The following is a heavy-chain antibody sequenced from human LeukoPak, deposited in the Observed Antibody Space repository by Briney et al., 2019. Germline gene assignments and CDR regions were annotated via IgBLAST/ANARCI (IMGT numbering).Heavy chain of an antibody. CDR3: ARSSRYQLLHRGRWFDP. CDR1: GGSFSGYY. J-gene: IGHJ5*02. CDR2: INHSGST. V-gene: IGHV4-34*01. Sequence: SETLSLTCAVYGGSFSGYYWSWIRQPPGKGLEWIGEINHSGSTNYNPSLKSRVTISVDTSKNQFSLKLSSVTAADTAVYYCARSSRYQLLHRGRWFDPWGQGTLVTVSS. D-gene: IGHD2-2*01.